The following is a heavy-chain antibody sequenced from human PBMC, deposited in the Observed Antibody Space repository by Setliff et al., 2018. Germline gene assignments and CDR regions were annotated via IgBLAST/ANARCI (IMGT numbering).Heavy chain of an antibody. J-gene: IGHJ4*02. Sequence: SETLSLTCTVSSGSIGSDNYYWGWIRQPPGKGLEWIGTLSYNGNAYYTPSLKSRVTISIDTSKNQFSLKLSSVTAADTAVYYCARHTIAMSTIISYFDDWGQGTLVTVSS. D-gene: IGHD3-10*01. V-gene: IGHV4-39*01. CDR1: SGSIGSDNYY. CDR2: LSYNGNA. CDR3: ARHTIAMSTIISYFDD.